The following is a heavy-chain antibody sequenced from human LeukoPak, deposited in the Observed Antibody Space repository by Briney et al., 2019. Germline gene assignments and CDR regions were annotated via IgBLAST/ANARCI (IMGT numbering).Heavy chain of an antibody. CDR3: ARVGQYYSYGMDV. Sequence: SETLSLTCAVYGRSFSGYYWSWIRQPPGKGLEWIGEINHSGSTNYNPSLKSRVTISVDTSKNQFSLKLSSVTAADTAVYYCARVGQYYSYGMDVWGQGTTVTVSS. CDR1: GRSFSGYY. J-gene: IGHJ6*02. CDR2: INHSGST. D-gene: IGHD3-16*01. V-gene: IGHV4-34*01.